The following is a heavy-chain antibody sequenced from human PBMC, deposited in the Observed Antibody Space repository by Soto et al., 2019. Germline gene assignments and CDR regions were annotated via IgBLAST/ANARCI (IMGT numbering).Heavy chain of an antibody. J-gene: IGHJ4*02. CDR2: MQPRDGRT. V-gene: IGHV1-8*01. D-gene: IGHD1-26*01. CDR1: GYSFSSLD. CDR3: ARGVTAGVDY. Sequence: QVQLVQSGAEVREPGASVKGSCKASGYSFSSLDIHWVRQPTGKGLEWMGWMQPRDGRTCYAQKLQGRVTMTRDTSINTAYMELSSLTSDDTALYYCARGVTAGVDYWGQGTLVTVSS.